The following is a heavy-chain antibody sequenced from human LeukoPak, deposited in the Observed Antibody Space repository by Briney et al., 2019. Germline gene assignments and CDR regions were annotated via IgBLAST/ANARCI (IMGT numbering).Heavy chain of an antibody. CDR1: GYTFTSYG. J-gene: IGHJ4*02. Sequence: ASVKVSCKASGYTFTSYGISWVRQAPGQGLEWMGWISAYNGNTNYAQKLQGRATMTTDTSTSTAYMELRSLRSDDTAVYYCARVGVVITIFGVVISEIDYRGQGTLVTVSS. V-gene: IGHV1-18*01. CDR2: ISAYNGNT. CDR3: ARVGVVITIFGVVISEIDY. D-gene: IGHD3-3*01.